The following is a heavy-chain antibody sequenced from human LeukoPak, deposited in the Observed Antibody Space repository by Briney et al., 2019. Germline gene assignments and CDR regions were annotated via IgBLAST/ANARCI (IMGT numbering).Heavy chain of an antibody. CDR1: GYTFTGYY. CDR2: INPNSGGT. D-gene: IGHD4-17*01. J-gene: IGHJ4*02. Sequence: ASVKVSCKASGYTFTGYYMHWVRQAPGQGLEWMGRINPNSGGTNYAQKFQGRVTMTRDTSISTAYMELSRLRSDDTAVYYCAREDNGDYYVDYWGQGTLVTVSS. CDR3: AREDNGDYYVDY. V-gene: IGHV1-2*06.